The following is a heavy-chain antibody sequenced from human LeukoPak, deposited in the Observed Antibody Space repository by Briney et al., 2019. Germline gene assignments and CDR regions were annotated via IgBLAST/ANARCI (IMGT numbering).Heavy chain of an antibody. CDR2: ISGSGTNT. J-gene: IGHJ4*02. CDR1: GFTYSSYA. V-gene: IGHV3-23*01. Sequence: GGSLRLSCTASGFTYSSYAMSWVRQAPGKGLEWVSVISGSGTNTYYADSVKGRFTISRDNSKNTLYLQMNSLRAEDTALYYCVKHSSPVLAAARFDYWGQGNLVTVSS. CDR3: VKHSSPVLAAARFDY. D-gene: IGHD2-2*01.